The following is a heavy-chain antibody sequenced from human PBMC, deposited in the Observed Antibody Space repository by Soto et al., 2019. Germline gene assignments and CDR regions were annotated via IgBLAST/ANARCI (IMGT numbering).Heavy chain of an antibody. D-gene: IGHD3-22*01. CDR3: AREGEYYDRDTYYYYGMDV. CDR2: ISAYNGNT. V-gene: IGHV1-18*04. Sequence: QVQLVQSGAEVKKPGASVKVSCKSSGYTFTSYGISWVRQAPGQGLEWMGWISAYNGNTNYAQKLQGRVTMTTDTSTSTAYMELRSLRSDDTAVYYCAREGEYYDRDTYYYYGMDVWGQGTTVTVSS. J-gene: IGHJ6*02. CDR1: GYTFTSYG.